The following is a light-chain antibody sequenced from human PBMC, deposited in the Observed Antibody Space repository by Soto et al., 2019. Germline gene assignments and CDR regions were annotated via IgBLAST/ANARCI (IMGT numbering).Light chain of an antibody. Sequence: DIQMTQSPSSLSASVGDRVTISCRASQTIAKYLNWFQQKPGKAPKLLIYAASNLQTGVPSRFTGSGSGTDFTLTISSLQPEDFATYYCQQSYSTPAFGQGTTVEIK. CDR1: QTIAKY. CDR2: AAS. J-gene: IGKJ1*01. CDR3: QQSYSTPA. V-gene: IGKV1-39*01.